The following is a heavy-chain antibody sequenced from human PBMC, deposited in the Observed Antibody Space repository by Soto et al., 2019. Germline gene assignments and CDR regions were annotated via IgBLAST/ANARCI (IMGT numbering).Heavy chain of an antibody. CDR1: GYTFTSYY. J-gene: IGHJ5*01. V-gene: IGHV1-46*01. CDR3: ARAPPGDRGWFDS. CDR2: INPSVAST. D-gene: IGHD7-27*01. Sequence: QVQLVQSGAEVRKPGASVKVSCKASGYTFTSYYIYWVRQAPGQGLEWMGVINPSVASTSYAQKFQGRVSMTRDTSTITVYMELTSLRSEDTAVYYCARAPPGDRGWFDSWGQGTLVTVSS.